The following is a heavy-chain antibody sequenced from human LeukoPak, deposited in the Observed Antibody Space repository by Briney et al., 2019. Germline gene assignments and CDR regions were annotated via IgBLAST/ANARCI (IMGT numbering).Heavy chain of an antibody. Sequence: GGSLRLSCAASGFTFSSYAMHWVRQAPGKGLEWVAVISYDGSNKYYADSVKGRFTISRDNSKNTLYLQMNSLRAEDTAVYYCARAACGGDCYSAYVDYWGQGTLVTVSS. CDR1: GFTFSSYA. CDR2: ISYDGSNK. V-gene: IGHV3-30*04. CDR3: ARAACGGDCYSAYVDY. D-gene: IGHD2-21*02. J-gene: IGHJ4*02.